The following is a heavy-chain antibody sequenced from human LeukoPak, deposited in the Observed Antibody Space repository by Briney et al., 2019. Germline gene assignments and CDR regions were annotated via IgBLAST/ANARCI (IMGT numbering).Heavy chain of an antibody. Sequence: SETLSLTCTVSGGSISSSSYYWGWIRQPPGKGLEWIGSIYSVGSTYYNPSLKSRVTISVGTSKNQFSLKLNSVTDADTAVYYCAGPYSSSWLFDSWGQGTLATVSS. J-gene: IGHJ4*02. D-gene: IGHD6-13*01. CDR3: AGPYSSSWLFDS. V-gene: IGHV4-39*01. CDR2: IYSVGST. CDR1: GGSISSSSYY.